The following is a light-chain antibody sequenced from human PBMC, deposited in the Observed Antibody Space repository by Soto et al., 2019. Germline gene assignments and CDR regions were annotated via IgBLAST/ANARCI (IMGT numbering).Light chain of an antibody. CDR2: DAS. CDR1: QTVSSN. Sequence: EIVMTQSPATLSVSPGERVTLSCRASQTVSSNLAWYQQKAGQAPRLLIHDASTRATGVPARFSGSGSGTDFTLTISSLQSEDFAVYYCQQYHNWPPQYTFGQGTKLQIK. V-gene: IGKV3-15*01. CDR3: QQYHNWPPQYT. J-gene: IGKJ2*01.